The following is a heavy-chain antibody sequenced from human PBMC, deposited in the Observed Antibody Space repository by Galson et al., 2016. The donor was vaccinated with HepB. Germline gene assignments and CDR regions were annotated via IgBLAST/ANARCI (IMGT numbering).Heavy chain of an antibody. V-gene: IGHV4-39*01. CDR3: ARQRGGGNAWLNPEWFDP. Sequence: ETLSLTCTVSGGSISSSSYHWGWIRQPPGKGLEWIGSIYYSGSTYYNPSLKRRVTISVETSKNQFSLKLSSVTAADTAVYYCARQRGGGNAWLNPEWFDPWGQGTLVTVSS. CDR2: IYYSGST. J-gene: IGHJ5*02. CDR1: GGSISSSSYH. D-gene: IGHD6-19*01.